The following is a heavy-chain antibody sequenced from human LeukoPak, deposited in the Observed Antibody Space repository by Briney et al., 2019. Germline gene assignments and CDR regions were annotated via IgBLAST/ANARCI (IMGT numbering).Heavy chain of an antibody. CDR2: IWYDGSNK. Sequence: GGSLRLSCAASGFTFSSYGMHWVRQAPGKGLEWVAVIWYDGSNKYYADSVKGRFTISRDNSKNTPYLQMNSLRAEDTAVYYCAKQKYSSGWYYFDYWGQGTLVTVSS. D-gene: IGHD6-19*01. J-gene: IGHJ4*02. CDR1: GFTFSSYG. V-gene: IGHV3-33*06. CDR3: AKQKYSSGWYYFDY.